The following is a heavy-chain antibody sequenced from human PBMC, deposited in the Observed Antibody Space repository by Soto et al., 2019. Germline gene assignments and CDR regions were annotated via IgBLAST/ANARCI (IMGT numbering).Heavy chain of an antibody. Sequence: QVQLVESGGGVVQPGRSLRLSCADSGFTFSSYGMHWVRQAPGKGLEWVAVISYDGSNKYYADSVKGRFTISRDNSKTTLYLQMNSLRAEDTAVYYCAKDAYRASSGYYDYWGQGPLVTVSS. J-gene: IGHJ4*02. CDR1: GFTFSSYG. CDR2: ISYDGSNK. D-gene: IGHD3-22*01. CDR3: AKDAYRASSGYYDY. V-gene: IGHV3-30*18.